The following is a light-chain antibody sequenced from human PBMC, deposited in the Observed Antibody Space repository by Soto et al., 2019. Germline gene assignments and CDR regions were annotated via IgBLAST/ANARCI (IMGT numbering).Light chain of an antibody. CDR1: SSDVGGYDY. Sequence: QSALTQPPSASGSPGQSVTISCTGSSSDVGGYDYVSWYQQHPDKAPKILIYEVAKRPSGVPHRFSGAKSGNTASLTVSGLLAEDEADYYCASYAGSNTLLFGGGTKLTVL. V-gene: IGLV2-8*01. CDR2: EVA. CDR3: ASYAGSNTLL. J-gene: IGLJ2*01.